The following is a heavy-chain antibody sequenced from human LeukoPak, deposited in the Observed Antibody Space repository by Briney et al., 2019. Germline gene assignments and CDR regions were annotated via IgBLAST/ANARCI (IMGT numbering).Heavy chain of an antibody. CDR1: GGSISSSY. CDR3: AREGGSSRSLEN. Sequence: PSETLSLTCNVSGGSISSSYWSWIRQPAGKGLEWIGRIYASGSSNYNPSLKSRVAMSVDTSKNQFSLNLSSVTAADTAVYYCAREGGSSRSLENWGQGTLVTVSS. J-gene: IGHJ4*02. D-gene: IGHD1-26*01. V-gene: IGHV4-4*07. CDR2: IYASGSS.